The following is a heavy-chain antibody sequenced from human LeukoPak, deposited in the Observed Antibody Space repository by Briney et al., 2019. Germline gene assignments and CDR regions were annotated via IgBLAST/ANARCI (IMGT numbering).Heavy chain of an antibody. Sequence: GASVKVSCKASEFTFPTSAVQWVRQARGQRLEWIGWIVVGSGNTNYTQKFQERVTITTDMSTSTAYMELSSLRFEDTAVYYCAAAQTHGGNPFDYWGQGTLVTVSS. J-gene: IGHJ4*02. D-gene: IGHD4-23*01. CDR1: EFTFPTSA. CDR3: AAAQTHGGNPFDY. V-gene: IGHV1-58*01. CDR2: IVVGSGNT.